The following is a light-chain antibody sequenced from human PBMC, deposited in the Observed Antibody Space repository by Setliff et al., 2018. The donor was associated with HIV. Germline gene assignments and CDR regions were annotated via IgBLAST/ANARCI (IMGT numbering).Light chain of an antibody. J-gene: IGLJ1*01. Sequence: QSALTQFASVSGSPGQSITISCTGTSSDVGSYNLVSWYQQHPGKAPKLMIYEVTKRPSGISHRFSGSKSGDTASLTISGLQAEDEAEYYCSSYTSSSTYVFGTGTKVTVL. V-gene: IGLV2-14*02. CDR2: EVT. CDR3: SSYTSSSTYV. CDR1: SSDVGSYNL.